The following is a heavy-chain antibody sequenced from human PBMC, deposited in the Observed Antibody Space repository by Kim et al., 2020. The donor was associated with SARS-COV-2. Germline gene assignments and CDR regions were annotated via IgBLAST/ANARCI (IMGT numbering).Heavy chain of an antibody. CDR2: FDPEDGET. V-gene: IGHV1-24*01. J-gene: IGHJ4*02. D-gene: IGHD6-13*01. Sequence: ASVKVSCKVSGYTLTELSMHWVRQAPGKGLEWMGGFDPEDGETIYAQKFQGRVTMTEDTSTDTAYMELSSLRSEDTAVYYCATEGGWAQQLAQFDYWGQGTLVTVSS. CDR3: ATEGGWAQQLAQFDY. CDR1: GYTLTELS.